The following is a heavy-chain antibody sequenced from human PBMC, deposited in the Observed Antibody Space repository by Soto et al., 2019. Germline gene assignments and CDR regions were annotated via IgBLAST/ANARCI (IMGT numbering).Heavy chain of an antibody. J-gene: IGHJ4*02. V-gene: IGHV3-23*01. CDR2: ISISGGST. CDR3: AKGWGSDY. Sequence: EVQLLESGGGLVQPGASLRLSCAASGFTFSSYAMTWVRQAPGKGLEWVSSISISGGSTQYADSVKGRFTISRDNSKNTLYLQMNSLSAEDTAVYYCAKGWGSDYWGQGTLVTVSS. CDR1: GFTFSSYA. D-gene: IGHD3-16*01.